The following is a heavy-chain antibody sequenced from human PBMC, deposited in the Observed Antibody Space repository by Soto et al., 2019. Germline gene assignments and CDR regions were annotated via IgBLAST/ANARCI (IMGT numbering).Heavy chain of an antibody. J-gene: IGHJ4*02. V-gene: IGHV3-23*01. CDR3: AKDDGQLWPPFDY. Sequence: GGSLRLSCAASGFTFSSYAMSWVRQAPGKGLEWVSAISGSGGSTYYADSVKGRFSISRDNSKNTLYLQMNSPRAEDTAVYYCAKDDGQLWPPFDYWGQGTLVTVSS. D-gene: IGHD5-18*01. CDR2: ISGSGGST. CDR1: GFTFSSYA.